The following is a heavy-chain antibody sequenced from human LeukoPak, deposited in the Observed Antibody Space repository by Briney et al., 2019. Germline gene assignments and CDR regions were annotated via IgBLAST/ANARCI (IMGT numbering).Heavy chain of an antibody. CDR3: ARGGWSMDY. V-gene: IGHV4-59*01. Sequence: SETLSLTCSVSGDSMTGYYWSWIRQPPGKGLEWIGYIYYSGSTNYNPSLKSRVPISVDTSKSQFSLRLSSVTAADTALYYCARGGWSMDYWGQGTLVAVSS. D-gene: IGHD6-19*01. J-gene: IGHJ4*02. CDR1: GDSMTGYY. CDR2: IYYSGST.